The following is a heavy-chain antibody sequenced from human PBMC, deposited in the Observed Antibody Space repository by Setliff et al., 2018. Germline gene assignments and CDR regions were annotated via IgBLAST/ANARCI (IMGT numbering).Heavy chain of an antibody. V-gene: IGHV4-31*03. D-gene: IGHD2-15*01. CDR1: GGSISSGSYY. J-gene: IGHJ3*02. CDR3: ARSLDCTGGSCYPNDAFDI. CDR2: IYYIGST. Sequence: SETLSLTCTVSGGSISSGSYYWTWIRQHPGKGLEWIGYIYYIGSTYYNPSLRSRVTISVDTSQNQFSLRLSSVTAADTAVYYCARSLDCTGGSCYPNDAFDIWAKGQWSPSPQ.